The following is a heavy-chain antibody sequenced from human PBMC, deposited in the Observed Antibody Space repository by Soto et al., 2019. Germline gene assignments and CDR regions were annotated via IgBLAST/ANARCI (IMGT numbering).Heavy chain of an antibody. J-gene: IGHJ4*02. D-gene: IGHD2-15*01. V-gene: IGHV3-23*01. CDR3: AKRATTVPTPGNYFDC. CDR1: GFSFSDYS. Sequence: EAQLLESGGGLVQPGGSLRLSCAASGFSFSDYSMTWVRQAPGRGLEWVSTLTPAGTTFYADSVKGRFTISRDNYRNTLSLHMYNLRAEDTARYYCAKRATTVPTPGNYFDCWGQGTLVTVSS. CDR2: LTPAGTT.